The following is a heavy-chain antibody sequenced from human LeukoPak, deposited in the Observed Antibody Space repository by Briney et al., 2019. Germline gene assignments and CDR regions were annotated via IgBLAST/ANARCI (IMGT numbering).Heavy chain of an antibody. CDR2: INAGNGNT. CDR3: ARGPQSSGWYDIGY. Sequence: ASVKVSCKASGYTFTTYAMHWVRQAPGQSLEWMGWINAGNGNTKYSQKFQGRVTITRDTSASTAYMELSSLRSEDTAVYYSARGPQSSGWYDIGYWGQGTLVTVSS. D-gene: IGHD6-19*01. V-gene: IGHV1-3*01. J-gene: IGHJ4*02. CDR1: GYTFTTYA.